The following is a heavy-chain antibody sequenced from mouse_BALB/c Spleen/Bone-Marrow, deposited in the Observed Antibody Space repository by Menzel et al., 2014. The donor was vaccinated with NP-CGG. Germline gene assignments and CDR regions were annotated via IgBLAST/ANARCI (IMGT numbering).Heavy chain of an antibody. J-gene: IGHJ3*01. Sequence: QVQLQQSGPELVKPGASVRISCKASGYTFTSYYIHWVKQRPGQGLEWIGWLYPGNVNTNYNEPLKGKATLTADTSSSTDYMQLSSLTADDSAVYFCAREGGMITTGLPYWGQGTLVTVSA. CDR1: GYTFTSYY. CDR3: AREGGMITTGLPY. CDR2: LYPGNVNT. V-gene: IGHV1S56*01. D-gene: IGHD2-4*01.